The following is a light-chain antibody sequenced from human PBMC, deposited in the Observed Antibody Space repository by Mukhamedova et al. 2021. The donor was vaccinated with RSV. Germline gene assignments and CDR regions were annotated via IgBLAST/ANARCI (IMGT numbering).Light chain of an antibody. J-gene: IGKJ2*01. CDR3: QQSYSSPYT. CDR2: GAS. Sequence: WYQRRVHGKAPQLLIYGASSLQSGVPSRFSGRGFGTDFTLTISSLQPEDCATYYCQQSYSSPYTFGQGTKLEIK. V-gene: IGKV1-39*01.